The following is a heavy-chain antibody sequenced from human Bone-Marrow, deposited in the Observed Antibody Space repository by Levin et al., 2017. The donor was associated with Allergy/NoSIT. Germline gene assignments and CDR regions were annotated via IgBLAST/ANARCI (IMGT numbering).Heavy chain of an antibody. CDR1: GFTFRTHD. J-gene: IGHJ3*02. D-gene: IGHD5-18*01. Sequence: LSLTCAASGFTFRTHDMHWVRQGTGKGLEWVSTIGTAGDTYYTDSVRGRFTISRENAKNSLYLQMNGLSAGDTAVYYCARYNYEYNALDIWGQGTMVTVSS. V-gene: IGHV3-13*01. CDR2: IGTAGDT. CDR3: ARYNYEYNALDI.